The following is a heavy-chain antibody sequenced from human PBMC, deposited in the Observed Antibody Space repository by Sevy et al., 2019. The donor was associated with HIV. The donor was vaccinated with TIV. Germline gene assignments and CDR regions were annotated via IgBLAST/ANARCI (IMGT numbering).Heavy chain of an antibody. CDR2: IKVDGSEK. V-gene: IGHV3-7*03. D-gene: IGHD2-2*01. J-gene: IGHJ6*02. Sequence: GGPLRLSCAASGFTFSRYWMSWVRQAPGKGLEWVANIKVDGSEKYYVDSVKGRFTISRDNAKNSLYLQMNSLRAEDTAVYYCARDCNSNTCLWGLDVWGQGTTVTVSS. CDR1: GFTFSRYW. CDR3: ARDCNSNTCLWGLDV.